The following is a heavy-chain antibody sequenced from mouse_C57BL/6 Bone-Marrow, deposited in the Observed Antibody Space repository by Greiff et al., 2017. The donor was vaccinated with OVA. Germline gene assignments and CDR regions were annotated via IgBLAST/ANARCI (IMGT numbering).Heavy chain of an antibody. CDR3: ARGGIYQPDYYAMDY. V-gene: IGHV1-50*01. CDR2: IDPSDSYT. D-gene: IGHD2-1*01. Sequence: QVQLQQPGAELVKPGASVKLSCKASGYTFTSYWMPWVKQRPGQGLEWIGEIDPSDSYTNYNQKFKGKATLNVDTSSSTAYMQLSSLTSEDSAVYYCARGGIYQPDYYAMDYWGQGTSVTVSS. J-gene: IGHJ4*01. CDR1: GYTFTSYW.